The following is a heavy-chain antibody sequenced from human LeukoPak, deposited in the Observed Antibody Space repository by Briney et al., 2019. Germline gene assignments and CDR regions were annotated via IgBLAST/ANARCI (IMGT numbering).Heavy chain of an antibody. CDR3: ARDEGGVSSWVSH. CDR1: GYSFTSSW. V-gene: IGHV5-10-1*01. Sequence: GESLKISCKGSGYSFTSSWISWVRQMPGKGLEWMGRIDPGDSFIKYNPSFQGHVTISVDKSISTAYLQWSSLRASDTAMYYCARDEGGVSSWVSHWGQGNLVTVSS. D-gene: IGHD2-8*02. J-gene: IGHJ4*02. CDR2: IDPGDSFI.